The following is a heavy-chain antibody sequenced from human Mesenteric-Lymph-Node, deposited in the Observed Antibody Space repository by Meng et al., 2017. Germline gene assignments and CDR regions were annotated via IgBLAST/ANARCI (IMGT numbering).Heavy chain of an antibody. CDR3: ARGIAAAIDY. Sequence: QVQLVQSGSELKKPGASVKVSCKASGYTFTSYYMHWVRQAPGQGLEWMGWMNPNSGNTGYAQKFQGRVTMTRNTSISTAYMELSSLRSEDTAVYYCARGIAAAIDYWGQGTLVTVSS. V-gene: IGHV1-8*02. CDR1: GYTFTSYY. CDR2: MNPNSGNT. D-gene: IGHD6-13*01. J-gene: IGHJ4*02.